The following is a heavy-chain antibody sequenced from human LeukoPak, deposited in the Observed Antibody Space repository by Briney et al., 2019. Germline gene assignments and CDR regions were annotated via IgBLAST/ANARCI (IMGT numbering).Heavy chain of an antibody. D-gene: IGHD4/OR15-4a*01. CDR3: ARRAGAYSHPYDY. CDR2: IYSDNT. CDR1: GFTVSRNS. V-gene: IGHV3-53*01. Sequence: PGGSLRLSCTVFGFTVSRNSMSWVRQAPGKGLEWVSFIYSDNTHYSDSVKGRFTISRDNSKNTLYLQMNSLRAEDTAVYYCARRAGAYSHPYDYWGQGTLVTVSS. J-gene: IGHJ4*02.